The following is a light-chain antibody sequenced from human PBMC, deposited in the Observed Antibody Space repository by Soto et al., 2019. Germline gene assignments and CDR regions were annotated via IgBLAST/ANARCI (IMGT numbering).Light chain of an antibody. CDR1: SSDVGRYNY. J-gene: IGLJ3*02. V-gene: IGLV2-14*01. Sequence: QAVVTQPASVSGSPGQSITISCTGTSSDVGRYNYVSWYQQHPGQAPKLLIYSVSNRPSGVSNRFSGSKSGNTASLTISGLQAEDEADYYCSSYTGSSALWVFGGGTKLTVL. CDR3: SSYTGSSALWV. CDR2: SVS.